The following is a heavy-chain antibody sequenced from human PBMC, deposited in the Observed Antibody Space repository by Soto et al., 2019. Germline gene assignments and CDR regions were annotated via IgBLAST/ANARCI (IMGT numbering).Heavy chain of an antibody. V-gene: IGHV1-18*01. CDR3: ARDRYDILTGYPTFDY. Sequence: QVQLVQSGAEVKKPGASVKVSCKASGYTFTSYGISWVRQAPGQGLEWMGWISAYNGNTNYAQKLQGRVTMTTDTSTSTAYMELRSLRSDDTAVYYGARDRYDILTGYPTFDYWGQGTLVTFSS. D-gene: IGHD3-9*01. CDR2: ISAYNGNT. J-gene: IGHJ4*02. CDR1: GYTFTSYG.